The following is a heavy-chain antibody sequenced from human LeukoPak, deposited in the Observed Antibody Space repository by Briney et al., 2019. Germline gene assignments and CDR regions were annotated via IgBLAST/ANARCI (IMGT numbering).Heavy chain of an antibody. D-gene: IGHD6-13*01. CDR2: ITGGSNTV. J-gene: IGHJ4*02. CDR3: ARDPRFHSSSNKPDY. V-gene: IGHV3-48*04. CDR1: GSPLSTYS. Sequence: GGSLRLSCAGSGSPLSTYSMNWVRQAPGKGLEWVSYITGGSNTVYYADSVKGRFTMSRDNAKNSLYLQMNSLTAEDTAVYYCARDPRFHSSSNKPDYWGQGTLVTVSS.